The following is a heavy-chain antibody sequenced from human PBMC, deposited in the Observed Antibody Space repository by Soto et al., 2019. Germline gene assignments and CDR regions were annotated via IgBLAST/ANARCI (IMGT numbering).Heavy chain of an antibody. CDR3: AREGKIGPGNYFDY. V-gene: IGHV3-23*01. CDR1: RFSFNTFA. Sequence: PGGSLRLSCVTSRFSFNTFAMSWVRQAPGKGLEWVSAINGGGENTYYADSVKGRFTISRDNAKNSLYLQMNSLRAEDTAVYYCAREGKIGPGNYFDYWGQGTLVTVSS. D-gene: IGHD2-21*01. CDR2: INGGGENT. J-gene: IGHJ4*02.